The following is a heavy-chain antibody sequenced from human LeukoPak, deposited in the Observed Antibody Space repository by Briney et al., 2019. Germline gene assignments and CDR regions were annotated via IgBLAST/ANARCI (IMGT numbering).Heavy chain of an antibody. J-gene: IGHJ6*03. V-gene: IGHV1-2*02. CDR1: GYTFTGYY. D-gene: IGHD6-19*01. CDR3: ARGRMAGTSYYYYYYMDV. CDR2: INPNSGGT. Sequence: ASVKVSCKASGYTFTGYYMHWVRQAPGQGLEWMGWINPNSGGTNYAQKFQGRVTMTRDTSISTAYMELSRLRSDDTAVYYCARGRMAGTSYYYYYYMDVWGKGTTVTVSS.